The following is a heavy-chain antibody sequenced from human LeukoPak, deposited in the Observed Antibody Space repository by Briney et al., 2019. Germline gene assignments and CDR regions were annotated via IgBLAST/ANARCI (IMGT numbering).Heavy chain of an antibody. Sequence: PGGSLRLSCAASGFTFSSYAMSWVRQAPGKGLEWVSAISGGGGVTYYADSVKGRFTISRDNSKNTLYLQMNSLRAEDKAVYYCAKDPRVATIEIFDYWGQGTLVTVSS. V-gene: IGHV3-23*01. J-gene: IGHJ4*02. CDR3: AKDPRVATIEIFDY. D-gene: IGHD5-12*01. CDR2: ISGGGGVT. CDR1: GFTFSSYA.